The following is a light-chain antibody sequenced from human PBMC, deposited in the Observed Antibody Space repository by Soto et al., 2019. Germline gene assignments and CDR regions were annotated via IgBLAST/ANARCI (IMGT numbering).Light chain of an antibody. Sequence: DIQMTQSPSSLSASVGDRVTITCRASQGISTYLVWYQQKPGTVPKLLIFAASTLQSGVPSRFSGSGSGTDFTLIISSLQPEDVATYYCQNYNGAPWTFGQGTKVDIK. J-gene: IGKJ1*01. CDR2: AAS. CDR3: QNYNGAPWT. CDR1: QGISTY. V-gene: IGKV1-27*01.